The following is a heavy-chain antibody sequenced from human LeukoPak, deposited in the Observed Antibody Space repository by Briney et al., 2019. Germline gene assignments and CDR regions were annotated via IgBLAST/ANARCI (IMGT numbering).Heavy chain of an antibody. CDR2: INHSGST. J-gene: IGHJ4*02. Sequence: SETLSLTCAVYGGSFSGYYWSWIRQPPGKGLEWIGEINHSGSTNYNPSLKSRVTISVDTSKNQFSLKLSSVTAADTAVYCCARGRIQLWLRTFDYWGQGTLAPVSS. D-gene: IGHD5-18*01. V-gene: IGHV4-34*01. CDR1: GGSFSGYY. CDR3: ARGRIQLWLRTFDY.